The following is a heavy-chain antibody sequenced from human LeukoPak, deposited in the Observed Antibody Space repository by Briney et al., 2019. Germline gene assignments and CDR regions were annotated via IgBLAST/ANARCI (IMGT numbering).Heavy chain of an antibody. V-gene: IGHV4-34*01. CDR3: ARQGQLADY. J-gene: IGHJ4*02. CDR2: INHSGST. D-gene: IGHD6-6*01. Sequence: SETLSLTCAVYGGSFSGYYWSWIRQPPGKGLEWIGEINHSGSTNYNPSLKGRGTISVDTSKNQFSLKLSSVTAADTAVYYCARQGQLADYWGQGTLVTVSS. CDR1: GGSFSGYY.